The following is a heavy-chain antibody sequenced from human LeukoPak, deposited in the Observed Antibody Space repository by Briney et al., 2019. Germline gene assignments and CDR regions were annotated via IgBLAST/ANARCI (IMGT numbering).Heavy chain of an antibody. CDR3: ARVEGSSSWLGYYYYYMDV. Sequence: ASVKVSCKASGYTFTSYDINWVRQATGQGLEWMGWMIPNSGNTGYAQKFQGRVTITRNTSISTAYMELSSLRSEDTAVYYCARVEGSSSWLGYYYYYMDVWGKGTTVTVSS. CDR1: GYTFTSYD. CDR2: MIPNSGNT. V-gene: IGHV1-8*03. J-gene: IGHJ6*03. D-gene: IGHD6-13*01.